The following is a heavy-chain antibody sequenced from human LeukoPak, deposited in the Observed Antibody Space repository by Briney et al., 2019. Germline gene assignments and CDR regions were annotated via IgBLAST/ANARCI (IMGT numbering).Heavy chain of an antibody. CDR3: ARRVYRSSASCYHYYYYMDV. V-gene: IGHV1-69-2*01. CDR1: GYTFTDYY. D-gene: IGHD2-2*01. Sequence: AASVKVSCKVSGYTFTDYYMHWVHQAPGKGLEWMGLVDPEDGETIYAEKFQGRVTMTRDTSTRTFYMELNSLRSEDTAIYYCARRVYRSSASCYHYYYYMDVWGKGTTVTVSS. CDR2: VDPEDGET. J-gene: IGHJ6*03.